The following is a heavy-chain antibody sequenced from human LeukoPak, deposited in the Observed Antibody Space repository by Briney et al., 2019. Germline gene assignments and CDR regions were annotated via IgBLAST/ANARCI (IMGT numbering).Heavy chain of an antibody. Sequence: SETLSLTCTVSGGSISSYYWSWIRQPPGKGLEWIGYIYYSGSTNYNPSLKSRVTISVDTSKNQSSLKLSSVTAADTAVYYCARAGMWLRFHWFDPWGQGTLVTVSS. CDR3: ARAGMWLRFHWFDP. J-gene: IGHJ5*02. CDR2: IYYSGST. V-gene: IGHV4-59*01. CDR1: GGSISSYY. D-gene: IGHD5-12*01.